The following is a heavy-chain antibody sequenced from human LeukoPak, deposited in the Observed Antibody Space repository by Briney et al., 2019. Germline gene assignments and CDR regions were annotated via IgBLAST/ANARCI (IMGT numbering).Heavy chain of an antibody. J-gene: IGHJ4*02. Sequence: GGSLRLFCAASGFTFSSYWMHWVRQAPGKGPVWVSRINNDGSGTTYADSVKGRFTISRDNSKNTLYLQMNSLRAEDTAVYYCARDGIVVVPAAIHGFFDYWGQGTLVTVSS. V-gene: IGHV3-74*01. CDR2: INNDGSGT. CDR1: GFTFSSYW. D-gene: IGHD2-2*02. CDR3: ARDGIVVVPAAIHGFFDY.